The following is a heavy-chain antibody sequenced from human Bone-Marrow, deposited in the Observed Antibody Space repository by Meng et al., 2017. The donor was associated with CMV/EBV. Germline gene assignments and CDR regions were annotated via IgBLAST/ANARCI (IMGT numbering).Heavy chain of an antibody. J-gene: IGHJ4*02. Sequence: ASVKVSCKASGYTFTSYGISWVRQAPGQGLEWMGWISAYNGNTNYAQKLQGRVTMTTDTSTSTAYMELRSLRSDDTAVYYCARDFYASGSYWPHFDYWGQGTLVTFSS. D-gene: IGHD3-10*01. CDR1: GYTFTSYG. CDR3: ARDFYASGSYWPHFDY. V-gene: IGHV1-18*01. CDR2: ISAYNGNT.